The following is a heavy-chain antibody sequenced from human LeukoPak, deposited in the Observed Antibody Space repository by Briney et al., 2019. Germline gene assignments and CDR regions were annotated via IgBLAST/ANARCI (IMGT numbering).Heavy chain of an antibody. Sequence: HPGGSLRLSCAASGFTFSSYWMSWVRQAPGKGLEWVANIRQDGSEKYYVDSVKGRFTISRDNAKNSLYLQMNSLRAEDTAVYYCARLPRSSSSYYYYYYMDVWGKGTTVTVSS. J-gene: IGHJ6*03. D-gene: IGHD6-6*01. CDR1: GFTFSSYW. V-gene: IGHV3-7*01. CDR2: IRQDGSEK. CDR3: ARLPRSSSSYYYYYYMDV.